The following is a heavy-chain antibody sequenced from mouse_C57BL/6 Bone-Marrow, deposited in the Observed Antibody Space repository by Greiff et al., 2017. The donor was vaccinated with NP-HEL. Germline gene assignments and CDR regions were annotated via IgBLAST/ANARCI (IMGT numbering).Heavy chain of an antibody. Sequence: QVQLQQPGAELVRPGTSVKLSCKASGYTFTSYWMHWVKQRPGQGLEWIGVIDPSDSYTNYHQKFKGKATLTVDTSSSTAYMPLSSLTSEDSAVYYCARSEKSGIFTPFDDWGQGTTRTVSS. V-gene: IGHV1-59*01. CDR3: ARSEKSGIFTPFDD. CDR1: GYTFTSYW. J-gene: IGHJ2*01. CDR2: IDPSDSYT. D-gene: IGHD1-1*02.